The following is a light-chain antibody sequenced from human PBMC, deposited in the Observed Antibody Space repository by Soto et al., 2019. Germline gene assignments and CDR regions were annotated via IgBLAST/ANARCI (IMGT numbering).Light chain of an antibody. CDR3: QQSETYPLT. V-gene: IGKV1-5*01. CDR2: DAS. J-gene: IGKJ5*01. Sequence: DIQMTQSPSTLSASVVDRVTITCRASQTISTWLAWYQHKPGKAPNLLIYDASTLMSGVPSRFSGSGSGTEFTLTISSLQPGDFATYYCQQSETYPLTFGQGTRLEIK. CDR1: QTISTW.